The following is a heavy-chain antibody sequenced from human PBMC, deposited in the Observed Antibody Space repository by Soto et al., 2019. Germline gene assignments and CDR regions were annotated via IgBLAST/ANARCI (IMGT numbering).Heavy chain of an antibody. J-gene: IGHJ3*02. CDR2: IDGTGTST. Sequence: PGGSLRLSCVGSGLTFSSYAMGWVRQAPGKWLEWVSGIDGTGTSTYYAESVKGRFTISRDNSKSTLYLQMNSLRVEDTAVYYCAKRLFAIVVVGGYDIWGQGTMLTVSS. V-gene: IGHV3-23*01. CDR1: GLTFSSYA. CDR3: AKRLFAIVVVGGYDI. D-gene: IGHD5-12*01.